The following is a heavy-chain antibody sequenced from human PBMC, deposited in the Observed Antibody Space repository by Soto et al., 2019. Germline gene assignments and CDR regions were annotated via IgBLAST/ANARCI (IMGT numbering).Heavy chain of an antibody. CDR1: GGTFSSYV. CDR3: ARNRNYGDHYYSGMDV. Sequence: QVQLVQSGAEVKKPGSSVKVSCKASGGTFSSYVISWVRQAPGQGLEWMGGIIPIFGTANYAQKFQGRVTNIADESTSTAYMELSSLRSEDTAVYYCARNRNYGDHYYSGMDVWGQGTTVTVSS. V-gene: IGHV1-69*12. D-gene: IGHD4-17*01. J-gene: IGHJ6*02. CDR2: IIPIFGTA.